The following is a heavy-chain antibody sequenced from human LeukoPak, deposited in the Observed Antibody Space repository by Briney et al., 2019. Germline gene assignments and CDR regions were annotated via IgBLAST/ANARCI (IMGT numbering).Heavy chain of an antibody. V-gene: IGHV1-2*02. D-gene: IGHD5-12*01. CDR1: GYTFTGYY. CDR3: ARAYSPSGYKISDIDY. Sequence: GASVKVSCKASGYTFTGYYMHWVRQAPGQGLEWMGWINPNSGGTNYAQKFQGRVTMTRDTSISTAYMELSRLRSDDTAVYYCARAYSPSGYKISDIDYWGQGTLVTVSS. CDR2: INPNSGGT. J-gene: IGHJ4*02.